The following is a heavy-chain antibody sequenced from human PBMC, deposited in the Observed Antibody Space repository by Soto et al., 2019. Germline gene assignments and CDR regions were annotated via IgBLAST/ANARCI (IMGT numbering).Heavy chain of an antibody. CDR1: GGSISTDSHY. CDR3: AGRTSYGAYSFDS. V-gene: IGHV4-39*02. Sequence: QLQLQESGPGLVKPSDTLSLTCTVSGGSISTDSHYWGWIRQPPGKGLEWIGSVYYAGSTHKNPSLPSRVTLSVHTSKNHFSLKLNSVTATDTAVYRCAGRTSYGAYSFDSWGQGTLVTVST. CDR2: VYYAGST. D-gene: IGHD4-17*01. J-gene: IGHJ4*02.